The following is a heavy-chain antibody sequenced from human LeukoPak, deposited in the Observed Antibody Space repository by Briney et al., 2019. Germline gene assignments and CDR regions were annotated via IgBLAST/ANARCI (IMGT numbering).Heavy chain of an antibody. CDR1: GFTFSGYN. CDR3: ARVGRQITPGY. D-gene: IGHD1-26*01. J-gene: IGHJ4*02. V-gene: IGHV3-21*01. Sequence: GGSLRLSCAASGFTFSGYNMNWVRQAPGKGLEWVSPISSSSTYIYYADSVKGRFTISRDNAKNSLYLQMNSLRAEDTAVYYCARVGRQITPGYWGQGTLVTVSS. CDR2: ISSSSTYI.